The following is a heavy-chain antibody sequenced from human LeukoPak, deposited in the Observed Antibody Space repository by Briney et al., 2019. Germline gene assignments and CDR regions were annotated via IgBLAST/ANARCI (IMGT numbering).Heavy chain of an antibody. CDR3: ARDEEVATMEGSYYFDY. V-gene: IGHV3-21*01. Sequence: GGSLRLSCAASGFTFSSYSMNWVRQAPGKGLEWVSSISSSSSYIYYADSVKGRFTISRDNAKNSLYLQMNSLRAEDTAVYYCARDEEVATMEGSYYFDYWGQGTLVTVSS. J-gene: IGHJ4*02. CDR2: ISSSSSYI. D-gene: IGHD5-12*01. CDR1: GFTFSSYS.